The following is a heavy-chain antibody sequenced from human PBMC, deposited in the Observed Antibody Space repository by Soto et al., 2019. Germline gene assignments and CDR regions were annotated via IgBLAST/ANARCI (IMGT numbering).Heavy chain of an antibody. D-gene: IGHD3-10*01. CDR2: IYSGGST. Sequence: EVQLVESGGGLVQPGGSLRLSCAASGFTVSSNYMSWVRQAPGKGLEWVSVIYSGGSTYYADSVKGRFTISRHNSKNTLYLQMNSLRAEDTAVYYCARDRGMNYYYYGMDVWGQGTTVTVSS. V-gene: IGHV3-53*04. CDR3: ARDRGMNYYYYGMDV. J-gene: IGHJ6*02. CDR1: GFTVSSNY.